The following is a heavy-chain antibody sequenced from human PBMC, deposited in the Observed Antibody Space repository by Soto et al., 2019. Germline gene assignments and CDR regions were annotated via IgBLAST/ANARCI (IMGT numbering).Heavy chain of an antibody. CDR1: GFIFSEST. D-gene: IGHD2-15*01. Sequence: GGSLRLSCSASGFIFSESTIYWVRQVPGKGLEAISAVSTSGRSTYYADSVKDRFTISRDNSKNTLFLQMGSLRPEDTAIYYCVKQAHGLDGVAFDYWGQGTHVTVSS. CDR3: VKQAHGLDGVAFDY. CDR2: VSTSGRST. J-gene: IGHJ4*02. V-gene: IGHV3-64D*06.